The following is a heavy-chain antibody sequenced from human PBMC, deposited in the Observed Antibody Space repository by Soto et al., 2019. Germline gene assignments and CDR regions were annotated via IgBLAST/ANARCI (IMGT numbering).Heavy chain of an antibody. CDR1: GHTFTSKF. D-gene: IGHD1-1*01. CDR2: INPSGGAT. J-gene: IGHJ4*02. Sequence: QVQLVQSGAEVKKPGASVKVSCKASGHTFTSKFMHWARQAPGQGLEWMGMINPSGGATSYAQSFQGRVTMTRDTSAGTVYMELSNLKSEDTAVFFCATALYHWNDAAYWGQGTLVTVSS. V-gene: IGHV1-46*03. CDR3: ATALYHWNDAAY.